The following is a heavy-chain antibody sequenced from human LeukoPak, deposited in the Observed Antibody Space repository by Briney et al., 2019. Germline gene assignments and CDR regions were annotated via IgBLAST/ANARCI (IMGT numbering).Heavy chain of an antibody. Sequence: GESLKISCKGSGYSFTSYWIGWVRQMPGKGLEWMGIIYPGDSDTRYSPSFQGQVTISADKSISTAYLQWSSLKASDTAMYYCARRILPDCSGGSCYFFWFDPWGQGTLVTVSP. CDR1: GYSFTSYW. CDR2: IYPGDSDT. J-gene: IGHJ5*02. V-gene: IGHV5-51*01. CDR3: ARRILPDCSGGSCYFFWFDP. D-gene: IGHD2-15*01.